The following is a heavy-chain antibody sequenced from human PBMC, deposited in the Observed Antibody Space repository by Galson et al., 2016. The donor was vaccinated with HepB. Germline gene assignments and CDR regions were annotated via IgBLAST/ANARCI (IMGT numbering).Heavy chain of an antibody. J-gene: IGHJ4*02. Sequence: SLRLSCAASGFTFSDYYMSWIRQAPGKGLEWVSYISISGSTKSYADSVRGRFTISRDNAKNALYLQMNSLRAEDTAVYYCARDRCFADDFYFDYWGLGTLVTVSS. V-gene: IGHV3-11*01. D-gene: IGHD3-9*01. CDR2: ISISGSTK. CDR3: ARDRCFADDFYFDY. CDR1: GFTFSDYY.